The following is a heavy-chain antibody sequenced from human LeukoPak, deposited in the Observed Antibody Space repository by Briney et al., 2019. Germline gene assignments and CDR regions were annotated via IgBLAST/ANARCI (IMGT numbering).Heavy chain of an antibody. Sequence: GGSLGLSCEASGFTFNSYAMNWVRQAPGKGLEWVSAISSSGDDTHFADSVKGRFTISRDNAKNTLYLQMNSLRAEDTTVYYCARALIGTTSLGLDLWGRGTLVTVSS. D-gene: IGHD1-14*01. CDR1: GFTFNSYA. J-gene: IGHJ2*01. CDR2: ISSSGDDT. V-gene: IGHV3-23*01. CDR3: ARALIGTTSLGLDL.